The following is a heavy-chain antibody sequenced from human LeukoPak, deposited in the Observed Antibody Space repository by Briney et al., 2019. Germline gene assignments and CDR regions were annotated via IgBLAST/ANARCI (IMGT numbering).Heavy chain of an antibody. D-gene: IGHD3-3*01. V-gene: IGHV1-8*01. J-gene: IGHJ4*02. CDR3: ARGDYDFWSGYYHY. CDR2: MNPNSGNT. CDR1: GYTFTSYD. Sequence: ASVKVSCKASGYTFTSYDINWVRQATGQGLEWIGWMNPNSGNTGYAQKFQGRVTMTRNTSISTAYMELSSLRSEDTAVYYCARGDYDFWSGYYHYWGQGTLVTVSS.